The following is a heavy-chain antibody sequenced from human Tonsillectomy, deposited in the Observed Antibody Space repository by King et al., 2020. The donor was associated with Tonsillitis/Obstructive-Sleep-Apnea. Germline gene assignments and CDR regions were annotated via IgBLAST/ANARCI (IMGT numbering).Heavy chain of an antibody. CDR1: GFTVSSNY. Sequence: QLVQSGGGLIQPGGSLRLSCAASGFTVSSNYMTWVRQAPGEGLEGVSVIYSGGSTDYADSVKGRFTISRDDSNNTLYLQMNSLRAEDTAVYYCARDFGYVGDYWGQGTLVTVSS. J-gene: IGHJ4*02. D-gene: IGHD5-12*01. CDR2: IYSGGST. CDR3: ARDFGYVGDY. V-gene: IGHV3-53*01.